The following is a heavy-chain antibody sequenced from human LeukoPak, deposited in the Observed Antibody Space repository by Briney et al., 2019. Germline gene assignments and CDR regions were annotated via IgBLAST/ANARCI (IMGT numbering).Heavy chain of an antibody. D-gene: IGHD5-18*01. Sequence: GGSLRLSCAAPGFTFSSYAMDWVRQAPGKGLEYVSAISSNGGSTYYANSVKGRFTISRDNSKNTLYLQMGSVRAEDMAVYYCARDAYPLIQLWLFDYWGQGTLVTVSS. CDR1: GFTFSSYA. CDR2: ISSNGGST. J-gene: IGHJ4*02. CDR3: ARDAYPLIQLWLFDY. V-gene: IGHV3-64*01.